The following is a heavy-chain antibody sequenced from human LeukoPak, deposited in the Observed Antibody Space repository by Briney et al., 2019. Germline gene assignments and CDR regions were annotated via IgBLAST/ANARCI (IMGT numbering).Heavy chain of an antibody. Sequence: GGSPRLSCAASGFTFSSYGMHWVRQAPGKGLEWVAVISYDGSNKYYADSVKGRFTISRDNSKNTLYLQMNSLRAEDTAVYYCAKDKEGYYGSGSYSWFDPWGQGTLVTVSS. CDR2: ISYDGSNK. CDR1: GFTFSSYG. CDR3: AKDKEGYYGSGSYSWFDP. D-gene: IGHD3-10*01. J-gene: IGHJ5*02. V-gene: IGHV3-30*18.